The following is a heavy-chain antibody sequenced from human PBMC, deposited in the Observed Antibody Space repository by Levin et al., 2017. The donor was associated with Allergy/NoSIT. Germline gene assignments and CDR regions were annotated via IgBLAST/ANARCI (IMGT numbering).Heavy chain of an antibody. CDR2: ISGSGGST. CDR3: AKVPPVSEYYFDY. J-gene: IGHJ4*02. CDR1: GFTFGSYA. V-gene: IGHV3-23*01. Sequence: PSETLSLTCAASGFTFGSYAMSWVRQAPGKGLEWVSGISGSGGSTYYADSVKGRFTISRDNSKSTLYLQMNSLRAEDTAVYYCAKVPPVSEYYFDYWGQGTLVTVSS.